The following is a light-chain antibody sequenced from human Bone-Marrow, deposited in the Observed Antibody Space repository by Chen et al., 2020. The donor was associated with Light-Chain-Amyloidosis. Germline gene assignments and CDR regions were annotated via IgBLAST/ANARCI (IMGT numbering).Light chain of an antibody. Sequence: SYVLTQPSSVSVAPGQTATIACGGNNIGSTSVHWYQQTPGQAPLLVVYDDSDRPSGIPERLSGYNSGNTATLTISRVEAGDEADYYCQVWDRSSDRPLFGGVTKLTVL. CDR1: NIGSTS. J-gene: IGLJ3*02. CDR2: DDS. V-gene: IGLV3-21*02. CDR3: QVWDRSSDRPL.